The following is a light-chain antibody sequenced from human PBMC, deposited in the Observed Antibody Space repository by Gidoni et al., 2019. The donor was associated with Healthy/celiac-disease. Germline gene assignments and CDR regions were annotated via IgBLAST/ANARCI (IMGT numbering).Light chain of an antibody. V-gene: IGKV1-39*01. Sequence: IQMTQSPSSLSASVGDRVTITCRASQSISSYLNWYQQKPGKAPKLLIYEASSLQSGVPSRFSGSGSGTDFTLTISSLQPEDFATYYCQQSYSTPQTFGQGTKVEIK. CDR1: QSISSY. J-gene: IGKJ1*01. CDR3: QQSYSTPQT. CDR2: EAS.